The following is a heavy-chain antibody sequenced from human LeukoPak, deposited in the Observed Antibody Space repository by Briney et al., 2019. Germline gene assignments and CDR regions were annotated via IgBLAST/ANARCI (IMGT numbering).Heavy chain of an antibody. CDR3: ARENSGSYGEFDY. Sequence: PSETLSLTCTVSGGSINNYYWSWIRQPAGKGLEWIGRIYTSGSTNYNASLKSRVGMSVDTSKNQFSLKLSSVTAADTAVFYCARENSGSYGEFDYWGQGTLVTVSS. J-gene: IGHJ4*02. D-gene: IGHD1-26*01. CDR1: GGSINNYY. CDR2: IYTSGST. V-gene: IGHV4-4*07.